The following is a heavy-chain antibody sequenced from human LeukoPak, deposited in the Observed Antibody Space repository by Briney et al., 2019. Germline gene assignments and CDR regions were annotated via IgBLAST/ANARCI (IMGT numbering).Heavy chain of an antibody. D-gene: IGHD6-13*01. CDR1: GGSISSSSF. Sequence: SETLSLTCTVSGGSISSSSFWGWIRRPPGKGLEWIGHIFYSGSTYYNPSLKSRVTLSVDTSDNQFSLRLTSVSVADTAIYYCARRGITYSTSYFDSWGQGILVTVSP. J-gene: IGHJ4*02. CDR2: IFYSGST. V-gene: IGHV4-39*01. CDR3: ARRGITYSTSYFDS.